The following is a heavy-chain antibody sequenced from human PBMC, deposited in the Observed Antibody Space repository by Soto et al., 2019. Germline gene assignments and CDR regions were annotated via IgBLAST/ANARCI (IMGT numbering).Heavy chain of an antibody. CDR1: GFSLSSSGVG. CDR3: AHKGGRGAGMDV. J-gene: IGHJ6*02. Sequence: QITLKESGPTLVKPTQTLTLTCTFSGFSLSSSGVGVGWIRQPPGKAPEWLALIYWDEDKRYSPSLKTRLTIPKDTSTTEVVLTMTNMDPVDTGTYYCAHKGGRGAGMDVWGQGTTVTVSS. D-gene: IGHD2-15*01. CDR2: IYWDEDK. V-gene: IGHV2-5*02.